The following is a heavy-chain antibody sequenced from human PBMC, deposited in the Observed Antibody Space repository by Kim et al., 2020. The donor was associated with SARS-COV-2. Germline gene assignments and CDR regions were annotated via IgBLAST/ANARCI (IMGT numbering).Heavy chain of an antibody. D-gene: IGHD2-21*02. J-gene: IGHJ6*02. CDR2: IYYSGST. CDR3: AQRRLVVTDYYYGMDV. CDR1: GGSISSGGYY. V-gene: IGHV4-31*03. Sequence: SETLSLTCTVSGGSISSGGYYWSWIRQHPGKGLEWIGYIYYSGSTYYNPSLKSRVTISVDTSKNQFSLKLSSVTAAATAVYYCAQRRLVVTDYYYGMDVWGQGTTVTVSS.